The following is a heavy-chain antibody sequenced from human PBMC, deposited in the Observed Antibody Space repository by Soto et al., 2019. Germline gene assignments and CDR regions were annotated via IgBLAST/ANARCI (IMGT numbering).Heavy chain of an antibody. CDR2: IIPIFGTA. CDR1: GGTFSSYA. CDR3: ARGSGIQRERPLDS. D-gene: IGHD1-1*01. V-gene: IGHV1-69*01. Sequence: QVQLVQSGAEVKKPGSSVKGSCKASGGTFSSYAISWVRQAPGQVLEWMGGIIPIFGTANYAQKWQGRVTITADESTSTAYMELSSLRSEDTAVYYCARGSGIQRERPLDSWGQGTLVTVSS. J-gene: IGHJ4*02.